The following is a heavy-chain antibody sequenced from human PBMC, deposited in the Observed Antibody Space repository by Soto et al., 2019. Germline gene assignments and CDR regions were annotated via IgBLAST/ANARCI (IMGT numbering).Heavy chain of an antibody. J-gene: IGHJ6*02. CDR1: GFSLSTSGVG. Sequence: GSGPTLVNPTQTLTLTCTFSGFSLSTSGVGVGWIRQPPGKALEWLALIYWDDDKRYSPSLKSRLTITKDTSKNQVVLTMTNMDPVDTATYYCAHGVRSSGYPPHYYYGMDVWGQGTTVTVSS. CDR3: AHGVRSSGYPPHYYYGMDV. CDR2: IYWDDDK. D-gene: IGHD3-22*01. V-gene: IGHV2-5*02.